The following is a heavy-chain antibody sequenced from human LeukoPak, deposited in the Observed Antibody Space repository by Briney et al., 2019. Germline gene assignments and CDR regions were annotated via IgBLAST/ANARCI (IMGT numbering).Heavy chain of an antibody. Sequence: GGSLRLSCAASGFTVSSNYMSWVRQAPGKGLEWLSYISSSGSTIFYADSVKGRFTISRDNAKNSLYLQMNSLRVEDTAVYYCAREPGTNFDYWGQGTLVTVSS. J-gene: IGHJ4*02. CDR3: AREPGTNFDY. CDR2: ISSSGSTI. CDR1: GFTVSSNY. V-gene: IGHV3-11*04.